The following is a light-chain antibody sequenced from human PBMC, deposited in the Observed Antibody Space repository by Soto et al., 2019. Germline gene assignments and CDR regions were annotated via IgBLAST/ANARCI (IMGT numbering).Light chain of an antibody. Sequence: EIVLTQSPAPLSLSPGERATLSCRASQSVRGYLAWYQQKLGQAPRLLISDAYNRAAGVPARFSGSGSGADFTLTISSLEPEDFAVYYCQQRSAWPLTFGGGTKVEIK. J-gene: IGKJ4*01. CDR2: DAY. V-gene: IGKV3-11*01. CDR3: QQRSAWPLT. CDR1: QSVRGY.